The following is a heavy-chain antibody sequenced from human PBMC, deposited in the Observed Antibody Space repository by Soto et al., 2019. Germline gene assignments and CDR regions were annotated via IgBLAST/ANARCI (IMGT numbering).Heavy chain of an antibody. D-gene: IGHD6-13*01. CDR2: IYYSGST. CDR3: ARDLAGPVDY. Sequence: QVQLQESGPGLVKPSETLSLTCTVSGGSISSYYWSWIRQPPGKGLEWIGYIYYSGSTNYNPSLKGRVTISVDTSKNQFSLKLSSVTAADTAVYYCARDLAGPVDYWGQGTLVTVSS. CDR1: GGSISSYY. V-gene: IGHV4-59*01. J-gene: IGHJ4*02.